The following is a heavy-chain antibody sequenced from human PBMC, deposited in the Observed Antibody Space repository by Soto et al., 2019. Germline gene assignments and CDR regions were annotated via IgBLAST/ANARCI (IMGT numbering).Heavy chain of an antibody. CDR3: VSDKGSYQETWFDP. Sequence: QVQLQESGPGQVKSSETLSLTCTVSGGSMTSYYWSWSRKSAGQGLEWIGRIYISGLTNYNPSLESRVTMSVDTSKNKFSLRLSSVTAADTAVDYCVSDKGSYQETWFDPWGQGILVSVSS. D-gene: IGHD3-16*02. J-gene: IGHJ5*02. V-gene: IGHV4-4*07. CDR2: IYISGLT. CDR1: GGSMTSYY.